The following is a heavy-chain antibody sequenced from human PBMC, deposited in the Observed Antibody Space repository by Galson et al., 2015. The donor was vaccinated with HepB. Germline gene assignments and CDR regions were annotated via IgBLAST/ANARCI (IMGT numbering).Heavy chain of an antibody. D-gene: IGHD3-22*01. CDR2: ISFSSSHL. J-gene: IGHJ4*02. CDR1: GFTFSTYS. CDR3: ARDKLYFDSSGYYFERGVGSMDY. V-gene: IGHV3-21*01. Sequence: SLRLSCAASGFTFSTYSMNWVRQAPGKGLEWVSSISFSSSHLYYADSVKGRFTISRDNAKNSLYLQMNSLRAEDTAVYYCARDKLYFDSSGYYFERGVGSMDYWGQGTLVTVSS.